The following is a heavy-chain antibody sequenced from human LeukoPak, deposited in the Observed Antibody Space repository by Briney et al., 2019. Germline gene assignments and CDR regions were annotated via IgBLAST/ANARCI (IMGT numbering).Heavy chain of an antibody. CDR1: GYTFTSYG. J-gene: IGHJ4*02. V-gene: IGHV1-18*01. Sequence: GASVKVSCKASGYTFTSYGISWVRQAPGQGLEWMGWISAYNGNTNYAQKLQGRVTMTTDTSTSTAYMELRSLRSDDTAVYYCARRAYYYGSGSYPDYWGQGTLVTVSS. CDR3: ARRAYYYGSGSYPDY. D-gene: IGHD3-10*01. CDR2: ISAYNGNT.